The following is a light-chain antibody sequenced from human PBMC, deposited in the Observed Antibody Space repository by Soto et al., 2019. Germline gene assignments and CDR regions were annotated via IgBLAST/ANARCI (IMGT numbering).Light chain of an antibody. CDR1: QTISSW. CDR2: DAS. J-gene: IGKJ1*01. V-gene: IGKV1-5*01. CDR3: QQYNSYSWT. Sequence: DIQMTQSPSTLSGSVGDRVTITCRASQTISSWLAWYQQKPGKAPKLLIYDASSLESGVPSRFSGSGSGTEFTLTISSLRPDDFATYYCQQYNSYSWTFGQGTKVDIK.